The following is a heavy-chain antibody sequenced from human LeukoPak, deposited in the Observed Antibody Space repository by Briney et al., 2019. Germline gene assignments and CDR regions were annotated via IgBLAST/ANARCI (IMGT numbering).Heavy chain of an antibody. D-gene: IGHD5-12*01. CDR3: AKGRLRLIFGRSRGYYFDY. Sequence: HPGGSLRLSCAASGFTFSSYWMHWVRQAPGKGLVWVSRINSDGSSTSYADSVKGRFTISRDNSKNTLYLQMNSLRAEDTAVYYCAKGRLRLIFGRSRGYYFDYWGQGTLVTVSS. V-gene: IGHV3-74*01. CDR2: INSDGSST. CDR1: GFTFSSYW. J-gene: IGHJ4*02.